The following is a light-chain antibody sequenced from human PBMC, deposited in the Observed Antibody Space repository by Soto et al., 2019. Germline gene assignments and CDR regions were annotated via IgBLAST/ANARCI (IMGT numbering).Light chain of an antibody. CDR3: QQYGGRLRT. Sequence: IVLTQSPGTLSSSPGERLTLSCRASQSVSNNYLAWYQQKPGQAPRLLIYGASTRATGVPERFSGSGSGTDFTLTIIRLEPEDFAVYYCQQYGGRLRTFGQGTTVEIK. CDR1: QSVSNNY. V-gene: IGKV3-20*01. CDR2: GAS. J-gene: IGKJ1*01.